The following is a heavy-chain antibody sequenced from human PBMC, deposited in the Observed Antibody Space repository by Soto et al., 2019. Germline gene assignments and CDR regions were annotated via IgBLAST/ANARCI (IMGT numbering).Heavy chain of an antibody. CDR1: GYTFTTFG. CDR2: IIPIFGTA. CDR3: ARDRSGYSYGYTFDY. V-gene: IGHV1-69*13. J-gene: IGHJ4*02. D-gene: IGHD5-18*01. Sequence: SVKVSCKASGYTFTTFGISWVRQAPGQGLEWMGGIIPIFGTANYAQKFQGRVTITADESTSTAYMELSSLRSEDTAVYYCARDRSGYSYGYTFDYWGQGTLVTVSS.